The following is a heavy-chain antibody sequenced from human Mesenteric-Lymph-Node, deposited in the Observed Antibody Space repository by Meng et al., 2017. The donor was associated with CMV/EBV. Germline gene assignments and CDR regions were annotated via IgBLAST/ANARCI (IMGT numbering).Heavy chain of an antibody. CDR1: GYSSTDYW. J-gene: IGHJ4*02. V-gene: IGHV5-51*01. Sequence: GESLKISCQGSGYSSTDYWIAWVRQMPGKGLEWMGIIYPGDSDTTYSPSFQGQVTISVDKSISTAYLQWSSLRASDTAIYYCARHRLLYSSSSILGYWGQGTLVTVSS. CDR2: IYPGDSDT. CDR3: ARHRLLYSSSSILGY. D-gene: IGHD6-6*01.